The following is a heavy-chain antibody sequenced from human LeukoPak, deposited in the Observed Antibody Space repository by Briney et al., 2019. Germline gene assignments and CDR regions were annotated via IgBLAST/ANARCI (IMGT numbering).Heavy chain of an antibody. J-gene: IGHJ5*02. D-gene: IGHD6-13*01. CDR3: AKDFLDSAAGTTWFDP. V-gene: IGHV3-48*02. CDR2: ISSTTRTI. Sequence: PGGSLRLSCAASGFTFSTYNMNWVRQAPGKGLEWVSYISSTTRTIYYADSVKGRFTISRDNAKNALFLQMNSLRDEDTAVYYCAKDFLDSAAGTTWFDPWGQGTLVTVSS. CDR1: GFTFSTYN.